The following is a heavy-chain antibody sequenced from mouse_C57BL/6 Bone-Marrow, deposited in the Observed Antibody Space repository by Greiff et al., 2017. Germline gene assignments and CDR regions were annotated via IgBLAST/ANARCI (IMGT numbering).Heavy chain of an antibody. CDR1: GFTFSSYA. V-gene: IGHV5-4*01. CDR2: ISDGGSYT. CDR3: ARDEYEDYFDY. J-gene: IGHJ2*01. Sequence: EVKLMESGGGLVKPGGSLKLSCAASGFTFSSYAMSWVRQTPEKRLEWVATISDGGSYTYYPDNVKGRFTISRDNAKNNLYLQMSHLKSEDTAMYYCARDEYEDYFDYWGQGTTLTVSS. D-gene: IGHD2-10*02.